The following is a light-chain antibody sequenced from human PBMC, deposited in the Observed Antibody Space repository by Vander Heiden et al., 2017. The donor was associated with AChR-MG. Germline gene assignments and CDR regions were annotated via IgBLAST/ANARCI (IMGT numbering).Light chain of an antibody. CDR2: GAS. Sequence: DILMTQSPATLPVSPGERATLSCRPSQSVSSSLAWYQQRPGQAPRLLIYGASTRATGIPARFSGTGSGTDFTLTISSLQSEDFAVYFCQQYNNWPLTFGGGTEVEIK. CDR3: QQYNNWPLT. V-gene: IGKV3-15*01. J-gene: IGKJ4*01. CDR1: QSVSSS.